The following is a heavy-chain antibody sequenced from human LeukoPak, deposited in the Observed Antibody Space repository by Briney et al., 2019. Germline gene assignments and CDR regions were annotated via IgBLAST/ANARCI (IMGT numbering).Heavy chain of an antibody. CDR3: AREPYHGSSGYLII. Sequence: GGSLRLSCAASGFTFSSYAMHWVRQAPGKGLEYVSAISSNGGSTYYANSVKGRFTISRDNSKNTLYLQMGSLRAEDMAVYYCAREPYHGSSGYLIIWGQGTLVTVSS. V-gene: IGHV3-64*01. J-gene: IGHJ4*02. CDR2: ISSNGGST. D-gene: IGHD3-22*01. CDR1: GFTFSSYA.